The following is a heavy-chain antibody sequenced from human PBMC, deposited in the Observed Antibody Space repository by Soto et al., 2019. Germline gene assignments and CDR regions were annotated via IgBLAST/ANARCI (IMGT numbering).Heavy chain of an antibody. J-gene: IGHJ4*02. CDR3: AGYYYDSSGYYYVLENYFDY. CDR2: IIPIFGTA. D-gene: IGHD3-22*01. Sequence: SVKVSCKASGGTFSSYAISWVRQAPGQGLEWMGGIIPIFGTANYAQKFQGRVTITADESTSTAYMELSSLRSEDTAVYYCAGYYYDSSGYYYVLENYFDYWGQGTLVTVSS. V-gene: IGHV1-69*13. CDR1: GGTFSSYA.